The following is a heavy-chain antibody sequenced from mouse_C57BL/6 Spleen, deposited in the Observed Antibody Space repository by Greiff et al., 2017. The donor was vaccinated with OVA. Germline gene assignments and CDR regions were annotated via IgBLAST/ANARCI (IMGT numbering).Heavy chain of an antibody. V-gene: IGHV1-80*01. CDR3: AKGAAYDS. J-gene: IGHJ3*01. Sequence: QVQLQQSGAELVKPGASVTISCKASGYAFSSYWMNWVKQRPGKGLVWIGQIYPGDGDTNYNGKFKGKATLTADKTSSTAYMQLSSLTSEDSAVYFCAKGAAYDSWGQGTLVTVSA. D-gene: IGHD2-4*01. CDR1: GYAFSSYW. CDR2: IYPGDGDT.